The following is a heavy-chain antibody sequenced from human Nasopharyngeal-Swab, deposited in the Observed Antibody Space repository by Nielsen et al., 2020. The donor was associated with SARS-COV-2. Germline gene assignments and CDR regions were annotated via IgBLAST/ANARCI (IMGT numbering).Heavy chain of an antibody. CDR1: GFTFSSYS. J-gene: IGHJ4*02. CDR2: ISSSSSTI. V-gene: IGHV3-48*02. D-gene: IGHD3-10*01. Sequence: GESLKISCAASGFTFSSYSMNWVRQAPGKGLEWVSYISSSSSTIYYADSVKGRFTISRDNAKNSLYLQMNSLRDEDTAVYYCARARHGSGSYSFDYWGQGTLVTVSS. CDR3: ARARHGSGSYSFDY.